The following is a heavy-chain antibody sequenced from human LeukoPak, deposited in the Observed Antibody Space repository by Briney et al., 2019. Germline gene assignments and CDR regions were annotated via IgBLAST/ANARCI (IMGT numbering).Heavy chain of an antibody. V-gene: IGHV3-21*01. D-gene: IGHD3-22*01. CDR3: ARGKYDSSGYDY. Sequence: GGSLRLSCAASGFTFSSYSMNWVRQAPGKGLEWVSSISSSSSHIYYADSVKGRFTISRDNAKNSLYLQMNSLRAEDTAVYYCARGKYDSSGYDYWGQGTLVTVSS. CDR2: ISSSSSHI. J-gene: IGHJ4*02. CDR1: GFTFSSYS.